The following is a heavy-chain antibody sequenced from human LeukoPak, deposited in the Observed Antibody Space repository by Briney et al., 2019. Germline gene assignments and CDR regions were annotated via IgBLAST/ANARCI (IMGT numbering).Heavy chain of an antibody. D-gene: IGHD2-21*02. CDR1: GFTFSSYG. CDR2: IWYDGSNK. J-gene: IGHJ3*02. Sequence: PGRSLRLSCAASGFTFSSYGMHWVRQAPGKGLEGLAVIWYDGSNKYYADSVKGRFTISIDNSKNTLYLQMNSLRAEDTAVYYCARDQSPYCGGDCFGSRPSSAFDIWGQGIMVTVSS. CDR3: ARDQSPYCGGDCFGSRPSSAFDI. V-gene: IGHV3-33*01.